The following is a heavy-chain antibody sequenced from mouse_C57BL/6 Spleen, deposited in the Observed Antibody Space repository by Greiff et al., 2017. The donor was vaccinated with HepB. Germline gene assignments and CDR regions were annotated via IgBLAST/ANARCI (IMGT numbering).Heavy chain of an antibody. CDR3: ARPRLGRDY. CDR2: IDPSDSYT. Sequence: QVQLQQPGAELVKPGASVKLSCKASGYTFTSYWMQWVKQRPGQGLEWIGEIDPSDSYTNYNQKFKGKATLTVDTSSSTAYMQRSSLTSEDAAVYDCARPRLGRDYWGQGTTLTVSS. CDR1: GYTFTSYW. V-gene: IGHV1-50*01. D-gene: IGHD4-1*01. J-gene: IGHJ2*01.